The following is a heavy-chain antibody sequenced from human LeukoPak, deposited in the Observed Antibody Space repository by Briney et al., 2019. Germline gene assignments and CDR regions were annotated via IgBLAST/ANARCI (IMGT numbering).Heavy chain of an antibody. CDR1: GFTLSSHA. D-gene: IGHD3-10*01. Sequence: QPGGSLRLSCAASGFTLSSHAMSWVRQAPGKGLEWVSAISGSGGSTYYADSVKGRFTISRDNSKNTLYLQMNSLRAEDTAVYYCAKDSCYYGSGSLFDYWGQGTLVTVSS. J-gene: IGHJ4*02. CDR3: AKDSCYYGSGSLFDY. CDR2: ISGSGGST. V-gene: IGHV3-23*01.